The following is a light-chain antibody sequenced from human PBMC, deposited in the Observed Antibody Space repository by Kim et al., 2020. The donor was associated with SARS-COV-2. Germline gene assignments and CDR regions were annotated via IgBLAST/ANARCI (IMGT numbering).Light chain of an antibody. J-gene: IGKJ1*01. CDR3: KFYVTSSQT. Sequence: FPGEEATLRCRASQSIGSTLIWYQRKRGQAPSPILYATSTWQPGIPDRFSGSGSGTDFTLTISSLEPEDFAVYYCKFYVTSSQTFGQGTKVDIK. CDR1: QSIGST. V-gene: IGKV3-20*01. CDR2: ATS.